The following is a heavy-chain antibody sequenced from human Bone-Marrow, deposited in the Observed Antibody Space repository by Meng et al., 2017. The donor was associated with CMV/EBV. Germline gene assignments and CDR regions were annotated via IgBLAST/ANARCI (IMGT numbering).Heavy chain of an antibody. CDR1: GGSFSGYY. J-gene: IGHJ6*02. CDR2: INHSGVT. V-gene: IGHV4-34*01. Sequence: SETLSLTCTVYGGSFSGYYWTWIRQPPGKGLEWIGEINHSGVTNQNPSLKSRVTISVDTSKNQFSLKLSSVTAADTAVYYCARGSGIAARPNPSGGTDVCGQGTTVTVSS. CDR3: ARGSGIAARPNPSGGTDV. D-gene: IGHD6-6*01.